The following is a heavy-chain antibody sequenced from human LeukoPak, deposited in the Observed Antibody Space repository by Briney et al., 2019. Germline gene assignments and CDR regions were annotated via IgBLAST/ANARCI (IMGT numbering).Heavy chain of an antibody. CDR3: ARDAITSGWFDAYDM. V-gene: IGHV3-64*01. J-gene: IGHJ3*02. CDR1: GFTFKTYA. D-gene: IGHD6-19*01. Sequence: GGSLRLSCTSSGFTFKTYAMHWVRQAPGRGLEYVSSITTDGTTTYHANSVKGRFTLSRDNSKNTLYLQMGSLRVEDMALYYCARDAITSGWFDAYDMWGQGTMVTVSS. CDR2: ITTDGTTT.